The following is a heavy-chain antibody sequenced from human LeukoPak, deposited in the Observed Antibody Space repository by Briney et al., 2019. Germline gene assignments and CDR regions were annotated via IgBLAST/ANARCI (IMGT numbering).Heavy chain of an antibody. CDR3: ARSPTFSLYYYYGMDV. D-gene: IGHD3-16*01. V-gene: IGHV4-39*01. CDR1: GGSISSSSYY. CDR2: IYYSGST. J-gene: IGHJ6*02. Sequence: SETLSLTCTVSGGSISSSSYYWGWIRQPPGKGLEWIGSIYYSGSTYYNPFLKSRVTISVDTSKNQFSLKLSSVTAADTAVYYCARSPTFSLYYYYGMDVWGQGTTVTVSS.